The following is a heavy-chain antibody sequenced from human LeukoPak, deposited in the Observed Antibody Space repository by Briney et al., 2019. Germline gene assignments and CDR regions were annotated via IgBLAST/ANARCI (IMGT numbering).Heavy chain of an antibody. CDR1: GFTFSSYT. J-gene: IGHJ4*02. CDR3: ASDFFDGSGHYHDAY. V-gene: IGHV3-21*01. D-gene: IGHD6-19*01. CDR2: ISGRSDPI. Sequence: GGSLRLSCVASGFTFSSYTMNWVRQAPGKGLEWVSAISGRSDPIHYADSVRGRFSISRDNAKNSLYLQMSSLTADDTAMYYCASDFFDGSGHYHDAYWGQGTLVTVSS.